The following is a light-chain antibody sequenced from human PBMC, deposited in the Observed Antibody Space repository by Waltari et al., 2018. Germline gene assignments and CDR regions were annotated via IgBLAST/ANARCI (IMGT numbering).Light chain of an antibody. Sequence: EIVLTPSPGPLSLSPGEIPTLSCRATESVPANYLAWYQQKPGQAPRLLISGASSRATGIPDRFSGRGSGTDFTLTIARLEPEDFAVYYCQQYGETPWTFGQGTKVDLK. J-gene: IGKJ1*01. V-gene: IGKV3-20*01. CDR3: QQYGETPWT. CDR1: ESVPANY. CDR2: GAS.